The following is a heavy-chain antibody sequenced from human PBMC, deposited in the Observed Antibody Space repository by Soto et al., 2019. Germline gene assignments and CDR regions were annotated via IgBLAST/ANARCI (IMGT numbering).Heavy chain of an antibody. CDR2: ISYDGSNK. J-gene: IGHJ4*02. V-gene: IGHV3-30-3*01. D-gene: IGHD4-17*01. CDR1: GFTFSSYA. CDR3: ARADCGGDYFDY. Sequence: QVQLVESGGGVVQPGRSLRLSCAASGFTFSSYAMHWVRQAPGKGLEWVAVISYDGSNKYYADSVKGRFTISRDSSKNTLYVQMNSLRAEDTAVYYCARADCGGDYFDYWGQGTLVTVSS.